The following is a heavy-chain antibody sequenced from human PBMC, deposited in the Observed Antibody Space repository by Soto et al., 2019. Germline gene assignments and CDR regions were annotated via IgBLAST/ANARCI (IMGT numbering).Heavy chain of an antibody. CDR1: GFTFSDYY. D-gene: IGHD3-16*01. CDR2: ISSGGSTV. J-gene: IGHJ6*03. V-gene: IGHV3-11*01. Sequence: GGSLRLSCAASGFTFSDYYMSWIRQAPGKGLEWVSYISSGGSTVFYADSVKGRFTISRDSAKNSLYLQMNSLRAEDTAIYYCARDGASAGHYFYMDVWGKGTTVTVSS. CDR3: ARDGASAGHYFYMDV.